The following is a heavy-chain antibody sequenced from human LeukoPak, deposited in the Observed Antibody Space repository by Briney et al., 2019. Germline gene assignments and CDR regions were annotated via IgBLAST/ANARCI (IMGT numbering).Heavy chain of an antibody. Sequence: GGSLRLPCVASGFTVRSVYMHWVRQAPGRRLEWVSVLYSGGGTHYADSVKGRFIISRDNSENTLYLQMKSLTAEDTAEYFCARVATHGYSGNDFRILDVWGRGTTVTISS. J-gene: IGHJ6*02. CDR2: LYSGGGT. CDR3: ARVATHGYSGNDFRILDV. D-gene: IGHD5-12*01. CDR1: GFTVRSVY. V-gene: IGHV3-66*01.